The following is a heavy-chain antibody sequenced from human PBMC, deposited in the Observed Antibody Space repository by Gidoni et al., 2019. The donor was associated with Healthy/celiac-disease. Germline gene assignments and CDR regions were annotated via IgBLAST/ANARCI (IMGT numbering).Heavy chain of an antibody. D-gene: IGHD4-17*01. V-gene: IGHV4-34*01. Sequence: QVQLQQWGAGLLKPSETLSLTCAFFGGSFSGYYWSWIRQPPGKGLEWIGEINHSGSTNYNPSLKSRVTISVDTSKNQFSLKLSSVTAADTAVYYCASASYGDYILDYWGQGTLVTVSS. CDR3: ASASYGDYILDY. J-gene: IGHJ4*02. CDR1: GGSFSGYY. CDR2: INHSGST.